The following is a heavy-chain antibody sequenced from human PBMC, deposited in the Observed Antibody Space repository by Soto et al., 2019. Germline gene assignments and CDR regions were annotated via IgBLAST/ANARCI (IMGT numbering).Heavy chain of an antibody. CDR1: GGSLSDFY. Sequence: SETLSLTCAVYGGSLSDFYWNWIRQPPGKGLEWIGEISHSGATNYNPSLKGRVTISVDTSKKQFSLKVNSVTAADTAVYYCARGRPGVRGIRFAYWGQGILVTVSS. CDR2: ISHSGAT. J-gene: IGHJ4*02. V-gene: IGHV4-34*01. D-gene: IGHD3-10*01. CDR3: ARGRPGVRGIRFAY.